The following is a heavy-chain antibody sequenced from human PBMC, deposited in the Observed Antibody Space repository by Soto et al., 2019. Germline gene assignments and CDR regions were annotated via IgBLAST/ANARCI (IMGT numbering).Heavy chain of an antibody. V-gene: IGHV1-46*01. CDR3: ARGSGDRVRGGKECDY. Sequence: QVQLVQSGAEVKKPGASVKVSCKASGYTFTNDYMHWVRQASGQGLEWMGIINPSTGTTSYAQKFPGRATMPRDTSTSAVHMELSSLRYDATAVYDFARGSGDRVRGGKECDYWGQGTLVTVSS. CDR1: GYTFTNDY. D-gene: IGHD3-10*01. J-gene: IGHJ4*02. CDR2: INPSTGTT.